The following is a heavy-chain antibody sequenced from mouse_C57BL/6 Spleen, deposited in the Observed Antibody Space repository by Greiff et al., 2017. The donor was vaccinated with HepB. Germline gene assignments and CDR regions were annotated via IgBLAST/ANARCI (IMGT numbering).Heavy chain of an antibody. Sequence: HLVESGGGLVKPGGSLKLSCAASGFTFSSYAMSWVRQTPEKRLEWVATISDGGSYTYYPDNVKGRFTISRDNAKNNLYLQMSHLKSEDTAMYYCARDLGYYGSRYFDVWGTGTTVTVSS. J-gene: IGHJ1*03. CDR3: ARDLGYYGSRYFDV. V-gene: IGHV5-4*01. CDR2: ISDGGSYT. D-gene: IGHD1-1*01. CDR1: GFTFSSYA.